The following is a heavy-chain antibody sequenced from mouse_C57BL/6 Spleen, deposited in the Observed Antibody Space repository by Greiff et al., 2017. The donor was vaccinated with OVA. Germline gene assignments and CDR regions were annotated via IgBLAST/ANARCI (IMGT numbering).Heavy chain of an antibody. Sequence: QVQLQQSGPELVKPGASVKISCKASGYAFSSSWMNWVKQRPGKGLEWIGRIYPGDGDTNYNGKFKGKATLTADKSSSTAYMQLSSLTSEDAAVYCCAREDNYGSSPFAYRGQGTLVTVSA. V-gene: IGHV1-82*01. J-gene: IGHJ3*01. D-gene: IGHD1-1*01. CDR1: GYAFSSSW. CDR2: IYPGDGDT. CDR3: AREDNYGSSPFAY.